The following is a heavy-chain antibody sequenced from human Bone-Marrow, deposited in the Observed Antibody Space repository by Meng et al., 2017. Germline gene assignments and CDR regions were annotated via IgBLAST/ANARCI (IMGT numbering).Heavy chain of an antibody. V-gene: IGHV1-46*01. Sequence: QGQRCHSGAEVKKPGASLNISCKASGYTFVSYYIHWVRQAPGRGLEWIGVVNSRRETTIYAQMFQGRVTMTRDTSTSTVYMALSSLGSEDTAVYYCARGLAVDEFDYWGQGTLVTVSS. CDR3: ARGLAVDEFDY. CDR1: GYTFVSYY. CDR2: VNSRRETT. D-gene: IGHD2-15*01. J-gene: IGHJ4*02.